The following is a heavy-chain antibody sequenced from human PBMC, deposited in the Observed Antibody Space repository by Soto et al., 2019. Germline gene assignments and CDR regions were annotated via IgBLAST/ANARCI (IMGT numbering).Heavy chain of an antibody. Sequence: SETLSLTCAVYGGSFSGYYWTWIRQPPGKGLEWIGEINDSGGTDYNPSLKSRVTISLDTSKNQFSLKLSSVTAEDTAVYYCARGRKGFSSSCYVDWGQGTLVTVSS. D-gene: IGHD6-13*01. CDR1: GGSFSGYY. CDR3: ARGRKGFSSSCYVD. CDR2: INDSGGT. V-gene: IGHV4-34*01. J-gene: IGHJ4*02.